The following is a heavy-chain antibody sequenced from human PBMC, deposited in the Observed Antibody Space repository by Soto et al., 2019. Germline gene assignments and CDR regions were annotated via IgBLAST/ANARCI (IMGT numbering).Heavy chain of an antibody. D-gene: IGHD3-22*01. CDR1: GYTFTSYG. V-gene: IGHV1-69*13. CDR3: ARPIQYYFDTSAQSAWFDP. CDR2: IIPIFSTP. Sequence: SVKVSCKASGYTFTSYGISWVRQAPGQGLEWVGGIIPIFSTPNYAQKFQGRVTITADESTSTAYMELSSLRSEDTAVYYCARPIQYYFDTSAQSAWFDPWGQGTLVTVSS. J-gene: IGHJ5*02.